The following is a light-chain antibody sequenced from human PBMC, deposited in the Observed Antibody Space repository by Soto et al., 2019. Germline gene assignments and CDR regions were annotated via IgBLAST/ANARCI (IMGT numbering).Light chain of an antibody. CDR1: SSDVGGYNY. V-gene: IGLV2-14*01. CDR3: SSYTSSSTQVV. J-gene: IGLJ2*01. Sequence: QSALTQPASVSGSPGQSITISCTGTSSDVGGYNYVSWYQQHPGKAPTLMIYDVSNRPSGVSNRFSGSKSGNTASLTISGLQAEDEADYYCSSYTSSSTQVVFGGGTQLTVL. CDR2: DVS.